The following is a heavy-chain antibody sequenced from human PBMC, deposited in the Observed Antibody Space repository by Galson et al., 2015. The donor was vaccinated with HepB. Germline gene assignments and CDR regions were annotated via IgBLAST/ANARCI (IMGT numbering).Heavy chain of an antibody. CDR1: GSSFTSYW. J-gene: IGHJ3*02. V-gene: IGHV5-51*01. D-gene: IGHD6-19*01. Sequence: QSGAEVKKPGESLKISCKGSGSSFTSYWIGWVRQMPGKGLEWMGIIYPGDSDTRYSPSFQGQVTISADKSISTAYLQWSSLKASDTAMYYCASARVIAVAGIAFDIWGQGTMVTVSS. CDR3: ASARVIAVAGIAFDI. CDR2: IYPGDSDT.